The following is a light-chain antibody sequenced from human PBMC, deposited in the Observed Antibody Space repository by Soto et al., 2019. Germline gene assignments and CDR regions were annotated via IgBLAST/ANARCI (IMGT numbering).Light chain of an antibody. CDR2: GAS. Sequence: EIVLTQSPVTLSLSPGERATLSCRASQSVSSNYLAWYQQKPGQAPRLLIYGASSRATGIPDRFSGSGSGTGFTLTISRLEPEDFAVYYCQQYGSSGTFGQGTKVDIK. J-gene: IGKJ1*01. CDR1: QSVSSNY. CDR3: QQYGSSGT. V-gene: IGKV3-20*01.